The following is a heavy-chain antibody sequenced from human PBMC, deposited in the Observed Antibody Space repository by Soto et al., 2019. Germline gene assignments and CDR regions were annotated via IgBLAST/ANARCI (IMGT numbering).Heavy chain of an antibody. CDR3: ARLRRDGQTGFAFDI. CDR1: GGSISTY. J-gene: IGHJ3*02. D-gene: IGHD7-27*01. V-gene: IGHV4-39*01. Sequence: AETLSLTGTVSGGSISTYWGWIRQPPGKGLEGIGNIYYSGSTYYNPSLKSRVTISVDTSKNQFSLKLSSVTAADTSVYYCARLRRDGQTGFAFDIWGQGTMVTVSS. CDR2: IYYSGST.